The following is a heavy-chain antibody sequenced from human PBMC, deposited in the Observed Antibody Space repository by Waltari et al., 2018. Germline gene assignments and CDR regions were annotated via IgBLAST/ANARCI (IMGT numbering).Heavy chain of an antibody. Sequence: EVQLLQSGTELKKPGSTVKISCQVSGYRFTDYSIHWVQQAPGKGPQWMGLVDPEDGETIYAERFQGRVTITADTSTETAFMELSSLTSDDTAVYYCVTALGDRSSASRPFDVWGLGTLITVSS. V-gene: IGHV1-69-2*01. CDR1: GYRFTDYS. D-gene: IGHD3-10*01. CDR3: VTALGDRSSASRPFDV. CDR2: VDPEDGET. J-gene: IGHJ3*01.